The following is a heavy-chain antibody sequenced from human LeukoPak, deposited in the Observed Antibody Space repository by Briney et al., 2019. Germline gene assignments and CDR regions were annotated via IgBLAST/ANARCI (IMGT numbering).Heavy chain of an antibody. Sequence: GGSLRLSCAASGVTLSPYGMHWVRQAPGKGLEWVAVISYEGGTQHYADSVKGRFIISRDNPRNTLYLQMNILRTEDTAVYYCAKDESVIYYFGMDVWGQGTTVTVSS. D-gene: IGHD3-16*02. CDR3: AKDESVIYYFGMDV. J-gene: IGHJ6*02. V-gene: IGHV3-30*18. CDR2: ISYEGGTQ. CDR1: GVTLSPYG.